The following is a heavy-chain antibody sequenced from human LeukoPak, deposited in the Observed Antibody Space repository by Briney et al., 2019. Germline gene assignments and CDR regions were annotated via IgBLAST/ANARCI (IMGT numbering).Heavy chain of an antibody. Sequence: PSETLSLTCTVSGGSISSSSHSWGWIRQPPGKGLEWAGSIYYTGRTYYNPSLNSRVTISVDTSKNQFSLKLSSVTAADTAVYYCAQSLGSSNWIGNWFDPWGQGTLVTVSS. V-gene: IGHV4-39*01. CDR2: IYYTGRT. D-gene: IGHD6-13*01. CDR1: GGSISSSSHS. CDR3: AQSLGSSNWIGNWFDP. J-gene: IGHJ5*02.